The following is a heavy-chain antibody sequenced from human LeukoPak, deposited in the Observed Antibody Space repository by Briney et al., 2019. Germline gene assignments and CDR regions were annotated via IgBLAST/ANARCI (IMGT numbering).Heavy chain of an antibody. D-gene: IGHD1-26*01. Sequence: GGSLRLSCAASGFTFSDYGMHWVRQAPGKGLEWVALIRYDGSNEYYADSVKGRFTISRDSSKSTLYLQMNSLRAEDTAVYYCAKELIVGTTSKNLDYWGQGTLVTVSS. CDR3: AKELIVGTTSKNLDY. CDR1: GFTFSDYG. J-gene: IGHJ4*02. CDR2: IRYDGSNE. V-gene: IGHV3-30*02.